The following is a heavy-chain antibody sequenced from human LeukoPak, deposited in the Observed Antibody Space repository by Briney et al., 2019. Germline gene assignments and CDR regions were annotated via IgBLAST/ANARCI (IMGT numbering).Heavy chain of an antibody. D-gene: IGHD2-2*01. J-gene: IGHJ4*02. CDR2: ISGSGGST. CDR1: GFTFSSYA. CDR3: AKSPSTGVVVPAVIQLYFDY. V-gene: IGHV3-23*01. Sequence: GGSLRLSCAASGFTFSSYAMSWVRQAPGKGLEWVSAISGSGGSTYYADSVKGRFTISRDNSKNTLYLQMNSLRAEDTAVYYCAKSPSTGVVVPAVIQLYFDYWGQGTLVTVSS.